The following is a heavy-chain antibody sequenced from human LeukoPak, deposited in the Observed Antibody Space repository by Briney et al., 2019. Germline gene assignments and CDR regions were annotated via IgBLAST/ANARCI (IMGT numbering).Heavy chain of an antibody. J-gene: IGHJ4*02. CDR1: GGSISSGDYY. CDR2: IYYSGST. V-gene: IGHV4-30-4*01. CDR3: ARDETYYYDNSDYSGDDY. Sequence: SQTLSLTCTVSGGSISSGDYYWSWIRQPPGKGLEWIGYIYYSGSTYYNPSLKSRVTISVDTSKNQFSLKLKSVTAADTAVYYCARDETYYYDNSDYSGDDYWGQGTLVTVSS. D-gene: IGHD3-22*01.